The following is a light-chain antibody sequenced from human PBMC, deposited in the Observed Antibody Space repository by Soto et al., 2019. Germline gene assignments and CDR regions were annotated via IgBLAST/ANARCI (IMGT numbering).Light chain of an antibody. V-gene: IGKV3-15*01. J-gene: IGKJ4*01. CDR1: QSVSGN. CDR2: DAS. Sequence: EIVMTQSPANLSVSPGERATLSCRASQSVSGNLAWYQQKPGQAPRLLIFDASTRATGIPGRFSGSGSGTEFTLTISSLLSEDFALYYCQQYNLWPLTFGGGTRVEIK. CDR3: QQYNLWPLT.